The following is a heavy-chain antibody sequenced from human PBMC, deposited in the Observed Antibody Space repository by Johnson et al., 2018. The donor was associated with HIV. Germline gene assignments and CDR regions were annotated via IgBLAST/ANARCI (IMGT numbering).Heavy chain of an antibody. J-gene: IGHJ3*02. V-gene: IGHV3-23*04. CDR1: GFTFSSYA. D-gene: IGHD3-3*01. CDR2: ISGSGGST. Sequence: VQLVESGGGLVQPGGSLRLSCAASGFTFSSYAMSWVRQAPGKGLEWVSAISGSGGSTYYADSVKGRFTISSDNSKNTLYLQINSLRAEDTAVYYCAKDPPPNYNFWSGYPRSDAFDIWCQGTMVTVSS. CDR3: AKDPPPNYNFWSGYPRSDAFDI.